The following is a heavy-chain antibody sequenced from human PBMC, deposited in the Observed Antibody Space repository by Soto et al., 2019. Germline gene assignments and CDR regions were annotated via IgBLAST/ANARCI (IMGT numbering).Heavy chain of an antibody. D-gene: IGHD6-13*01. Sequence: GGSPRPSCPTPGFTLCRKSPSCVRQAPGKGMEWVSVISGSGGSTYYADSVKGRFTISRDNSKNTLYLQMNSLRAEDTAVYYCAKRAAGTSFDYWGQGTLVTVSS. CDR1: GFTLCRKS. CDR2: ISGSGGST. V-gene: IGHV3-23*01. CDR3: AKRAAGTSFDY. J-gene: IGHJ4*02.